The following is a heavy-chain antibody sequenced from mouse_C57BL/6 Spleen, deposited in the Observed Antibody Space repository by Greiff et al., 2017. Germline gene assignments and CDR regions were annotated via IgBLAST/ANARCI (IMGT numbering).Heavy chain of an antibody. CDR1: GYTFTRYW. CDR3: AEGNRDYAVDY. J-gene: IGHJ4*01. CDR2: IHPNSGST. Sequence: QVQLQQPGAELVKPGASVTLSCKASGYTFTRYWMHWVKQRPGQGLEWIGMIHPNSGSTNYNEKFKSKATLTVDKSASTAYMQLSSLTSEDSAVYYCAEGNRDYAVDYWGQGTSVTVSS. V-gene: IGHV1-64*01.